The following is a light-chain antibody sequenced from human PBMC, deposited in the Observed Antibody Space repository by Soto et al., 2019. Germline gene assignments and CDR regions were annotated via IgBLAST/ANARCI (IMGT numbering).Light chain of an antibody. CDR1: SSDVGKYNY. V-gene: IGLV2-14*01. J-gene: IGLJ3*02. CDR2: EVS. CDR3: SSSSGSCFLV. Sequence: QSVLTQPASVSGSPGQSVTISCTGTSSDVGKYNYVSWYQQHPAKAPKLMIFEVSNLPSGLSNRFPGSNSGNTASLTISGLQAEEAAHYYCSSSSGSCFLVFGGGTKLTVL.